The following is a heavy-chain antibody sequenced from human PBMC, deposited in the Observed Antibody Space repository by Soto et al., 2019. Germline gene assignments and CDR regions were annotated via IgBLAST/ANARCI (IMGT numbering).Heavy chain of an antibody. Sequence: QVQLQQCGAGLLKPSETLSLTCAVYGGSFSGYYWSWIRQPPGKGLEWIGEINHSESTNYNPSLKSRVTISVDTSKDQVYLKLSSVTAADTAVYYCARGYYDSSGSTNHYWGRGTLVTVS. CDR1: GGSFSGYY. J-gene: IGHJ4*01. V-gene: IGHV4-34*01. CDR2: INHSEST. D-gene: IGHD3-22*01. CDR3: ARGYYDSSGSTNHY.